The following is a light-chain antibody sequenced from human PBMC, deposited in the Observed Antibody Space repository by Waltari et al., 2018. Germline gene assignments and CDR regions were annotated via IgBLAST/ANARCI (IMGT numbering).Light chain of an antibody. J-gene: IGKJ1*01. CDR1: QSVSRT. CDR2: DAS. V-gene: IGKV3-20*01. CDR3: QKYGRLPAT. Sequence: EIVLTQSPGTLSLSPGERATLSCRASQSVSRTLAWCQQKPGQAPRLLIYDASTRATGIADRFSGSGSGTDFSLTISRLEPEDFAVYYCQKYGRLPATFGQGTKVEIK.